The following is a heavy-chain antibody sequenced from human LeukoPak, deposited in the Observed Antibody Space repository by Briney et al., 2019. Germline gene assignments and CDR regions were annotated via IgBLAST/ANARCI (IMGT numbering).Heavy chain of an antibody. V-gene: IGHV3-33*06. CDR1: GFTFSRYD. D-gene: IGHD2-15*01. J-gene: IGHJ4*02. CDR3: AKDGRALGSGGSCPGPDY. CDR2: IWYDGSNK. Sequence: GGSLRLSCAASGFTFSRYDMHWVRHSPGKGLEWVAVIWYDGSNKYYADSVRGRFSLSRDNSKNTLYLQMNSLSDEDTALYYCAKDGRALGSGGSCPGPDYCERGTLVNVSA.